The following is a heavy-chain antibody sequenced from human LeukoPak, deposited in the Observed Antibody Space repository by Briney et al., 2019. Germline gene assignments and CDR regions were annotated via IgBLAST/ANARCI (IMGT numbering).Heavy chain of an antibody. CDR2: ISYDGSNK. CDR1: GFTFSSYA. CDR3: ARVRYYGSGSFDY. V-gene: IGHV3-30*04. J-gene: IGHJ4*02. D-gene: IGHD3-10*01. Sequence: PGGSLRLSCAASGFTFSSYAMHWVRQAPGKGLEWVAVISYDGSNKYYADSVKGRFTISRDNSKNTLYLQMNSLRAEDTAVYYCARVRYYGSGSFDYWGQGTLVTVSS.